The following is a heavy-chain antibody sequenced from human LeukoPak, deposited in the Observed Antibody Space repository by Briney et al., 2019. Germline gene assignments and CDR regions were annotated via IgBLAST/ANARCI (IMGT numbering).Heavy chain of an antibody. CDR3: ARYYYDSSGDY. D-gene: IGHD3-22*01. CDR2: IYYSGST. CDR1: GGSISSSSYY. J-gene: IGHJ4*02. V-gene: IGHV4-39*07. Sequence: PSETLSLTCTVSGGSISSSSYYWGWIRQPPGKGLEWIVSIYYSGSTYYNPSLKSRVTISVDTSKNQFSLKLSSVTAADTAVYYCARYYYDSSGDYWGQGTLVTVSS.